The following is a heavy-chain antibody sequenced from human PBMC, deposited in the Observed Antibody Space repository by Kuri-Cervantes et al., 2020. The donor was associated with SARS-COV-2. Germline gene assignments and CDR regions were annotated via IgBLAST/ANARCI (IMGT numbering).Heavy chain of an antibody. CDR2: ISANNGNR. CDR3: AIEGSTSDYNWLDP. D-gene: IGHD3-10*01. Sequence: ASVQVSCKASNFTFTTYGLTWLRQAPGQGLEWVGWISANNGNRIYGANFQGRVTMTTDTSTTTAYMELRSLTSDDTAVYYCAIEGSTSDYNWLDPWGQGTLVTVSS. V-gene: IGHV1-18*01. J-gene: IGHJ5*02. CDR1: NFTFTTYG.